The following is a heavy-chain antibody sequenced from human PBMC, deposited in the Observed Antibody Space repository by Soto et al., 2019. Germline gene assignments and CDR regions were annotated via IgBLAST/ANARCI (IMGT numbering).Heavy chain of an antibody. CDR3: AREGSGYNF. CDR1: GGSFSNFG. Sequence: SVKVSCKASGGSFSNFGIRWVRQAPGQGLEWMGGIVPVFGRPNYAQRFRGRLTITADESTGTGYMELISLRSDDTAVYYCAREGSGYNFWGQGTQVTVSS. J-gene: IGHJ4*02. V-gene: IGHV1-69*13. CDR2: IVPVFGRP. D-gene: IGHD5-12*01.